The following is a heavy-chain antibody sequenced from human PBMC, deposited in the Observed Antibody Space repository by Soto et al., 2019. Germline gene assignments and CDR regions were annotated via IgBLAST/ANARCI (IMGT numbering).Heavy chain of an antibody. V-gene: IGHV3-11*01. Sequence: QVHLEESGGGLVKPGGSLRLSCTASGFTFSDYYMSWIRQAPGKGLEWLAYISGSCSTTYYTDSVKGRFAISRDNARTSLYLQINSLRVEDSAVYYCARSSLTYFEFWGQGTLVTVSS. CDR3: ARSSLTYFEF. CDR1: GFTFSDYY. CDR2: ISGSCSTT. J-gene: IGHJ4*02.